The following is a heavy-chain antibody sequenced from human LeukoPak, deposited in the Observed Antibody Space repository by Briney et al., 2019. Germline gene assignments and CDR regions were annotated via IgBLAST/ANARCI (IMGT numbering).Heavy chain of an antibody. CDR2: ISTSGDST. D-gene: IGHD6-19*01. Sequence: GGSLGLSCAASGFTFSSQNMNWARQAPGKGLEWVAYISTSGDSTKYADSVEGRFTISRDNAENSLYLLMNSLRVEDTAVYYCVKNGWLDYWGQGILVTVSP. CDR1: GFTFSSQN. J-gene: IGHJ4*02. CDR3: VKNGWLDY. V-gene: IGHV3-21*06.